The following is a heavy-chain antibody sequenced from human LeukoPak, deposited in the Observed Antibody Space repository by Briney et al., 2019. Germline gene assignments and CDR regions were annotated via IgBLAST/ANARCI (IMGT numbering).Heavy chain of an antibody. CDR3: VRVPLNTYGFGN. V-gene: IGHV3-74*01. Sequence: PGGSLRLSCAASGFTFSSYGMHWVRQAPGKGLVWVAHINSDNSISHADSVKGRFTVSRDNAKNTLYLQMNGLRAEDTGIYYCVRVPLNTYGFGNWGQGTLVTVSS. CDR2: INSDNSI. CDR1: GFTFSSYG. D-gene: IGHD3-10*01. J-gene: IGHJ4*02.